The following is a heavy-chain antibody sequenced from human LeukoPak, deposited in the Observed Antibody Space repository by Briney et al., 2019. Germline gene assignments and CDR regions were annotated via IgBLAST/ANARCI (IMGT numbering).Heavy chain of an antibody. V-gene: IGHV1-18*01. J-gene: IGHJ5*02. CDR1: GYTFTSYG. Sequence: ASVKVSCKASGYTFTSYGISWVRQAPGQGLEWMGWISAYNGITNYAQKLQGRVTMTTDTSTSTAYMELRSLRSDDTAVYYCARVCGGSCYGRKGPNWFDPWGQGTLVTVSS. CDR3: ARVCGGSCYGRKGPNWFDP. D-gene: IGHD2-15*01. CDR2: ISAYNGIT.